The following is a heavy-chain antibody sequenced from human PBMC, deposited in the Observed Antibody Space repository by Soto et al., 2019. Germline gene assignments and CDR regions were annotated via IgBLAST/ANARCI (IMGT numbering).Heavy chain of an antibody. CDR2: LYSGNST. J-gene: IGHJ4*01. Sequence: GGSLRLSCAASGFTVSDTYMGWVRQAPGKGLEWVSTLYSGNSTYYADSVKGRFSLSRDSPKNTLYLQMNSLRAEDTAVYYCVSGRSSSWYAAIDYWGHGTLVTVSS. CDR3: VSGRSSSWYAAIDY. CDR1: GFTVSDTY. V-gene: IGHV3-53*01. D-gene: IGHD6-13*01.